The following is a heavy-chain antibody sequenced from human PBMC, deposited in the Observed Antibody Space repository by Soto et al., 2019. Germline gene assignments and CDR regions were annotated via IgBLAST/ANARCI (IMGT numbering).Heavy chain of an antibody. J-gene: IGHJ6*04. Sequence: QVQLVESGGGVVQPGRSLRLSCAASGFTFSRYGMHWVRQAPGKGLEWVAVIWYDGSNKYYADSVKGRFTISRDNSKNTLYLQMNSLRAEDTAVYYCARDKDYGNVAPDPIPYYYYGMDVLGEGTTVTVSS. CDR1: GFTFSRYG. CDR3: ARDKDYGNVAPDPIPYYYYGMDV. D-gene: IGHD4-4*01. V-gene: IGHV3-33*01. CDR2: IWYDGSNK.